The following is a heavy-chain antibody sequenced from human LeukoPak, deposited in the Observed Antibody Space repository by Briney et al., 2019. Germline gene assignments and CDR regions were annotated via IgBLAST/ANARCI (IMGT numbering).Heavy chain of an antibody. CDR2: ISSSSSTI. V-gene: IGHV3-48*01. CDR1: GFSFSSYA. CDR3: ARDTRTVVTRDFDY. D-gene: IGHD4-23*01. J-gene: IGHJ4*02. Sequence: GGSLRLSCAASGFSFSSYAMSWVRQAPGKGLEWVSYISSSSSTIYYADSVKGRFTISRDNAKNSLYLQMNSLRAEDTAVYYCARDTRTVVTRDFDYWGQGTLVTVSS.